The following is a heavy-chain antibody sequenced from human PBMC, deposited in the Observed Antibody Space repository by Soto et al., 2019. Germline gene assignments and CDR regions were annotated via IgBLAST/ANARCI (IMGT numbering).Heavy chain of an antibody. CDR3: STRAYDTNGYYRFDP. J-gene: IGHJ5*01. Sequence: PLETLSLTCAVYGGSFSGHSWTWIRQSPGKGLEWIGDINHSGRVNYSPSLKSRVTISLDTSKNQFSLTLSAVTAADTAMYYCSTRAYDTNGYYRFDPWGQGTLVTVS. V-gene: IGHV4-34*01. CDR1: GGSFSGHS. D-gene: IGHD3-22*01. CDR2: INHSGRV.